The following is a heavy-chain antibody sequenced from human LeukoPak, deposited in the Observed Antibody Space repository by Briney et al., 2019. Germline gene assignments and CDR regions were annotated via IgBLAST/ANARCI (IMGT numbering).Heavy chain of an antibody. CDR3: ARPGSGVPSYYMDV. CDR1: GGSISSYY. J-gene: IGHJ6*03. D-gene: IGHD2-15*01. Sequence: SETLSLTCTVSGGSISSYYWSWIRQPPGKGLEWIGYIYYSGSTNYNPSLKSRVTISVDTSKNQFSLKLSSVTAADTAVYYCARPGSGVPSYYMDVWGKGTTVTVSS. V-gene: IGHV4-59*01. CDR2: IYYSGST.